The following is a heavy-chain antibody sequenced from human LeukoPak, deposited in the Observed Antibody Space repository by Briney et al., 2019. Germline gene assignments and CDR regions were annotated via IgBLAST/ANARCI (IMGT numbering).Heavy chain of an antibody. J-gene: IGHJ4*02. V-gene: IGHV3-33*01. CDR1: GFTFSSYG. CDR2: IWYDGSNK. D-gene: IGHD3-9*01. CDR3: ARGPPFYDILTGYPLDY. Sequence: GGSLRLSCAAFGFTFSSYGMHWVRQAPGKGLEWVAVIWYDGSNKYYADSVKGRFTISRDNSKNTLYLQMNSLRAEDTAVYYCARGPPFYDILTGYPLDYWGQGTLVTVSS.